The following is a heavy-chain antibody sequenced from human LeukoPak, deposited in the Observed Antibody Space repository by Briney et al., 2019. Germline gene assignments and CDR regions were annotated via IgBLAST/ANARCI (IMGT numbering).Heavy chain of an antibody. CDR2: IYYSGST. CDR1: GGSISSSSYY. D-gene: IGHD1-26*01. V-gene: IGHV4-39*01. Sequence: SETLSLTCTVSGGSISSSSYYWGWIRQPPGKGVEWVGSIYYSGSTYYNPSLKSRVTISVDTSKNQFSLKLSSVTAADTAVYYCARLYSGSYGFDYWGQGTLVTVSS. J-gene: IGHJ4*02. CDR3: ARLYSGSYGFDY.